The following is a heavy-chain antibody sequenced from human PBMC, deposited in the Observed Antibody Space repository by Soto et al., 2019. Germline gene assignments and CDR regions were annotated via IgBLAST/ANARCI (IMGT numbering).Heavy chain of an antibody. V-gene: IGHV4-31*03. Sequence: VQLQESGPGLVKPSQTLSLTCTVSGGSISSGGYYWSWIRQPPGQGVEWIGYIYYSGSTYYNPSIKSRVTISVDASKHQFSLKLSSVTAADTAVYYCARDNWGGSSGYSEYYFDYWGQGTLVTVSS. D-gene: IGHD3-22*01. J-gene: IGHJ4*02. CDR2: IYYSGST. CDR1: GGSISSGGYY. CDR3: ARDNWGGSSGYSEYYFDY.